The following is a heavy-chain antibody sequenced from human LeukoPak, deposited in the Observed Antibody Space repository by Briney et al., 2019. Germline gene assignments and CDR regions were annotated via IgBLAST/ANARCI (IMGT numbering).Heavy chain of an antibody. CDR2: INEDGSEK. CDR1: GFTFNSCW. V-gene: IGHV3-7*01. D-gene: IGHD6-6*01. Sequence: QPGGPLRLSCAASGFTFNSCWMSWVRQAPGKGLEWTANINEDGSEKHYVDSVVGRFTIPRDNAKNSLYLQMNSLRVEDTALYYCTRGDSSSKIDYWGQGILVIVSS. CDR3: TRGDSSSKIDY. J-gene: IGHJ4*02.